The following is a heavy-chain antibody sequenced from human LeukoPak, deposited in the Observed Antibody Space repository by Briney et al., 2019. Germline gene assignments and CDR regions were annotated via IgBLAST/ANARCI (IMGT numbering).Heavy chain of an antibody. CDR2: IWHDGRNK. CDR3: ARDEGKENGMDV. Sequence: GVSLRLSCAASGFTFSSYGMHWLRQAPGQGLEGVAVIWHDGRNKEYADSVKGRFTISRDTSKNTLYLQMNSLRAEDTAVYCCARDEGKENGMDVWGQGTTVTVS. V-gene: IGHV3-33*01. CDR1: GFTFSSYG. J-gene: IGHJ6*02.